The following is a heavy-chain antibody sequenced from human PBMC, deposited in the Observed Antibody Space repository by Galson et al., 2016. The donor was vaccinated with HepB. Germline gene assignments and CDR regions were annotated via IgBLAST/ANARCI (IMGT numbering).Heavy chain of an antibody. CDR3: ASHYDILTGYFYGYYFDY. J-gene: IGHJ4*02. CDR1: GFTFSNAW. V-gene: IGHV3-21*03. Sequence: SLRLSCAASGFTFSNAWMSWVRQAPGKGLEWVSSISSSSSYIYYADSVKGRFTISRDNAKNSLYLQMNSLRAEDTAVYYCASHYDILTGYFYGYYFDYWGQGTLVTVSS. CDR2: ISSSSSYI. D-gene: IGHD3-9*01.